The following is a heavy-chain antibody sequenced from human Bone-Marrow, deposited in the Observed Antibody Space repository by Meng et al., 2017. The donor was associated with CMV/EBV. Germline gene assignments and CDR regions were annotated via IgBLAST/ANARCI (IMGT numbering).Heavy chain of an antibody. CDR2: INPNSGGT. Sequence: ASVKVSCKASGGTFSSYAISWVRQAPGQGLEWMGGINPNSGGTNYAQKFQGRVTMTRDTSISTAYMELSRLRSDDTAVYYCASAVYCSSTSCYPPDYYYYGMDVCGQGTTVTVSS. J-gene: IGHJ6*02. CDR3: ASAVYCSSTSCYPPDYYYYGMDV. D-gene: IGHD2-2*01. V-gene: IGHV1-2*02. CDR1: GGTFSSYA.